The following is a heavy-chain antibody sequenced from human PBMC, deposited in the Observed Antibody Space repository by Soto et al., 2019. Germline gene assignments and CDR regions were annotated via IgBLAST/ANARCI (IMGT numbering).Heavy chain of an antibody. CDR2: IRPDTGDT. CDR3: ARPNYYGDFTH. CDR1: GYRITDYY. Sequence: VASVKVSCKASGYRITDYYMHWLRQSPGQGLEWIGWIRPDTGDTIYAQKFQGRVTMTRDTSISTVYMELNSLRSDDTAVYYCARPNYYGDFTHWGQGTLVTVSS. D-gene: IGHD4-17*01. J-gene: IGHJ4*02. V-gene: IGHV1-2*02.